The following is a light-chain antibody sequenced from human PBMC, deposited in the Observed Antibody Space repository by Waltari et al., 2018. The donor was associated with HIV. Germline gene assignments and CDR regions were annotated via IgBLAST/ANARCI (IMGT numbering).Light chain of an antibody. J-gene: IGLJ3*02. CDR1: SSDVGGYDF. V-gene: IGLV2-14*01. CDR2: EVT. Sequence: QSALTPPASVSGSPGQSLTISCTGTSSDVGGYDFVSWYQHNPGKAPQLIIYEVTNRPSAISQSFKGSKSGNTASLTISGLQAGDEADYYCSSYTSSSTWVFGGGTKLTVL. CDR3: SSYTSSSTWV.